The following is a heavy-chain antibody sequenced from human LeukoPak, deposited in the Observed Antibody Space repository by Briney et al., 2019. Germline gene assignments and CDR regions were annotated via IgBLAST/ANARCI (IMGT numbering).Heavy chain of an antibody. CDR3: AKDGGTMVRGEINWFDP. V-gene: IGHV3-9*01. Sequence: GGSLRLSCAASGFTFDDYAMHWVRQAPGKGLEWVSGISWNSGSIGYADSVKGRFTISRDNAKNSLYLQMNSLRAEDTALYYCAKDGGTMVRGEINWFDPWGQGTLVTVSS. CDR1: GFTFDDYA. J-gene: IGHJ5*02. D-gene: IGHD3-10*01. CDR2: ISWNSGSI.